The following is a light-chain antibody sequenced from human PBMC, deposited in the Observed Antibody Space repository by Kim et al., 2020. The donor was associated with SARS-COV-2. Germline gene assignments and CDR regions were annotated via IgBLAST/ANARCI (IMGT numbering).Light chain of an antibody. CDR3: QQYNSYPLT. CDR2: KAS. CDR1: QSISSW. V-gene: IGKV1-5*03. Sequence: ASVGDRVTITCRASQSISSWLAWYQQKPGKAPKLLIYKASSLESGVPSRFSGSGSGTEFTLTISSLQPDDSATYYCQQYNSYPLTFGGGTKVDIK. J-gene: IGKJ4*01.